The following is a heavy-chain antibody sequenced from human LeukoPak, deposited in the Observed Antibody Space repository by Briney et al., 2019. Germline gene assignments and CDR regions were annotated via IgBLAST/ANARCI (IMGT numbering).Heavy chain of an antibody. CDR3: ADDYGDYGGAFDI. CDR2: IYYSGST. V-gene: IGHV4-39*01. D-gene: IGHD4-17*01. Sequence: PSETLSLTCTASGGSISSSSYYWGWIRQPPGKGLEWIGSIYYSGSTYYNPSLKSRVTISVDTSKNQFSLKLSSVTAADTAVYYCADDYGDYGGAFDIWGQGTMVTVSS. CDR1: GGSISSSSYY. J-gene: IGHJ3*02.